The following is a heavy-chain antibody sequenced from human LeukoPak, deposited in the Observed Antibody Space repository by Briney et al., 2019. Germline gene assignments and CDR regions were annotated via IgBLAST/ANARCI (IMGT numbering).Heavy chain of an antibody. J-gene: IGHJ6*03. CDR2: INRSGGST. V-gene: IGHV3-23*01. D-gene: IGHD3-3*01. CDR1: GFTFSSYA. Sequence: GASLRLSCTASGFTFSSYAMSWVRQAPGQGLEWISAINRSGGSTYYADSVKGRFTISRDNSKNTPYLQMNSLRAEDTAVYYCAKGLEYMDVWGKGTTVTVSS. CDR3: AKGLEYMDV.